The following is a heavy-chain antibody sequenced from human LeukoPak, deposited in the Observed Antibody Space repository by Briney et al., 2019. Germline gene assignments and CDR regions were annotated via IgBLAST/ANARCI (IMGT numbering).Heavy chain of an antibody. D-gene: IGHD6-6*01. CDR2: VNPNSGGT. Sequence: RASVKVSCKASGYSFTAYYMHWVRQAPGQGLEWMGWVNPNSGGTKNAQKFQDRVTMTRDTSISTAYMEVTRLRSDDAAVYYCARGPSVAGPPAFWYFDLWGRGTLVTVSS. CDR1: GYSFTAYY. V-gene: IGHV1-2*02. J-gene: IGHJ2*01. CDR3: ARGPSVAGPPAFWYFDL.